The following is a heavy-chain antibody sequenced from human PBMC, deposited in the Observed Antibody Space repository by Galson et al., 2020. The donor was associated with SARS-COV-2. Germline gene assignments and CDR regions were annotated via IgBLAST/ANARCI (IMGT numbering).Heavy chain of an antibody. CDR3: AKRDDSSGYPYYFDY. CDR2: IGGSGGST. Sequence: GGSLRLSCAASGFTYSNYAMSWLPQAPGKGLEWVSAIGGSGGSTYYADSVKGRFTISRDNSKITLYLQMNSLRAEDTAVYYCAKRDDSSGYPYYFDYWGQGTLVTVSS. D-gene: IGHD3-22*01. V-gene: IGHV3-23*01. CDR1: GFTYSNYA. J-gene: IGHJ4*02.